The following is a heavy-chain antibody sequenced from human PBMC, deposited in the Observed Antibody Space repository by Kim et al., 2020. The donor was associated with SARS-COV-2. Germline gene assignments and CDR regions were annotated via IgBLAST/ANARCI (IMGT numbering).Heavy chain of an antibody. V-gene: IGHV3-30*01. Sequence: ADSWKSRFTISRDNSESTLCLQMNSMRAEDTAVYYCARPNTGIYLYYFDYWGQGTLVTVAS. CDR3: ARPNTGIYLYYFDY. J-gene: IGHJ4*02. D-gene: IGHD1-26*01.